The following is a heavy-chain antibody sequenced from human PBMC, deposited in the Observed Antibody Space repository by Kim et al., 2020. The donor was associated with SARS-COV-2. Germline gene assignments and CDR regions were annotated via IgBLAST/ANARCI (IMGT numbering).Heavy chain of an antibody. V-gene: IGHV3-48*03. CDR3: ARSLYCSSASCFFGMDV. Sequence: VKGRFTLSRDNAKSPLSLQMNGLRAEDTAVYYCARSLYCSSASCFFGMDVWGQGTTVTVSS. J-gene: IGHJ6*02. D-gene: IGHD2-2*01.